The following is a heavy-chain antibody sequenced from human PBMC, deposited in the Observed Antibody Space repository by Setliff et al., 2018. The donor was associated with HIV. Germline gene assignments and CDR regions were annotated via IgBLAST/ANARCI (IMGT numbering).Heavy chain of an antibody. Sequence: PGGSLRLSCAASEFTFSTYAMSWVRQAPGKGLEWVSVIGSNGGSTYYADSVKGRFTVSRDNSKNTLYLQMNSLRAEDTAVYYYAKDRGPEGAPYSYYGMDVWGQGTTVTVSS. CDR3: AKDRGPEGAPYSYYGMDV. CDR2: IGSNGGST. CDR1: EFTFSTYA. J-gene: IGHJ6*02. V-gene: IGHV3-23*01.